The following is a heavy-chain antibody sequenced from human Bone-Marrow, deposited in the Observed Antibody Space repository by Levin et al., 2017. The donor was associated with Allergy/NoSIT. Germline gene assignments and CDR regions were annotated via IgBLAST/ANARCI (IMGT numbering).Heavy chain of an antibody. CDR3: ARGGYSSGWPPLGV. J-gene: IGHJ6*02. CDR1: GFTFSSYG. D-gene: IGHD6-19*01. Sequence: PAGGSLRLSCAASGFTFSSYGMHWVRQAPGKGPEWVTLISSDGSDKYYADSVKGRFSISRDISKNTVYLQMNNLRVEDTAVYFCARGGYSSGWPPLGVWGQGTTVTVS. V-gene: IGHV3-33*01. CDR2: ISSDGSDK.